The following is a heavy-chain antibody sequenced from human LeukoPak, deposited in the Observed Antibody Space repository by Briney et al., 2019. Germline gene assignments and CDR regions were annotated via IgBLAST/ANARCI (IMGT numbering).Heavy chain of an antibody. V-gene: IGHV1-2*02. CDR2: INPNSGGT. CDR3: ARVRGYYYYYMDV. Sequence: ASVKVSCKASGYTFISYDINWVRQAPGQGLEWMGWINPNSGGTNYAQKFQGRVTMTRDTSISTAYMELSRLRSDDTAVYYCARVRGYYYYYMDVWGKGTTVTVSS. D-gene: IGHD3-10*01. CDR1: GYTFISYD. J-gene: IGHJ6*03.